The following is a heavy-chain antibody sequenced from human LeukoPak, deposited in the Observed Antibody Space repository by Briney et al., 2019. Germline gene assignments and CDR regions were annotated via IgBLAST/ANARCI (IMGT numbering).Heavy chain of an antibody. CDR3: AKDGVAYCSSKSCYGGFDY. V-gene: IGHV3-30*02. CDR1: GFTFSSYG. CDR2: IRNDGSNK. J-gene: IGHJ4*02. D-gene: IGHD2-2*01. Sequence: GGSLRLSCAASGFTFSSYGMHWVRQAPGKGLEWVAYIRNDGSNKYYADSLKGRFTISRDNSKNTLYLQMNSLRAEDTAVYYCAKDGVAYCSSKSCYGGFDYWGQGTMVTVSS.